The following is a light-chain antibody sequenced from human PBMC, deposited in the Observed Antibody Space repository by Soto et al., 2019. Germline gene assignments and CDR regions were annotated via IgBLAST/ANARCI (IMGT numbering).Light chain of an antibody. J-gene: IGKJ4*01. V-gene: IGKV3-20*01. Sequence: EIVLTQSPGTLSLSPGERATLFCRASQSVSSSYLAWYQQKPGQAPRLLIYGASSRATGIPDRFSGSGSGTEFTLTIISLQSEDSAVYYCQQYNDWPFTFGGGTKVDNK. CDR3: QQYNDWPFT. CDR1: QSVSSSY. CDR2: GAS.